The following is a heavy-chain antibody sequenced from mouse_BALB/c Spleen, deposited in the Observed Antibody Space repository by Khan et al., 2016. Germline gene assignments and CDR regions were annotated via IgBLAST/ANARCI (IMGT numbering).Heavy chain of an antibody. CDR1: GFSLTTYG. D-gene: IGHD2-10*02. J-gene: IGHJ2*01. CDR2: IWPGGST. CDR3: ARVQYCNYDYFDY. V-gene: IGHV2-9*02. Sequence: VQLQESGPGLVAPSQSLSITCTVSGFSLTTYGVHWVCQPPGKGLKWLGVIWPGGSTNYNSALMSRLSIRKDHSKSQVFLKMNSLQTDDTAIYYCARVQYCNYDYFDYWGQGTTLTVSS.